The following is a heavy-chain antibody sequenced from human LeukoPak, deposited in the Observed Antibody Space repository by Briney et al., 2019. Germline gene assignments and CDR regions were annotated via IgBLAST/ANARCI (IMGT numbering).Heavy chain of an antibody. J-gene: IGHJ4*02. CDR1: GFTFSSYS. V-gene: IGHV3-21*01. D-gene: IGHD1-26*01. CDR2: ISSSSGYI. Sequence: GGSLRLSCAASGFTFSSYSMNWVRQAPGKGLEWVSSISSSSGYIYYADSEKGRFTISRDNSKNTLYLQMNSLRAEDTAVYYCARARIVGAKNGFDYWGQGTLVTVSS. CDR3: ARARIVGAKNGFDY.